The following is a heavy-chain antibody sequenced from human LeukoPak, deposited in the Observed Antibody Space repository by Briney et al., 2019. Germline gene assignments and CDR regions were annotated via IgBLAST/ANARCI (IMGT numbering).Heavy chain of an antibody. CDR3: AKKRTVVTENYFDY. Sequence: GGSLRLSCAASGFTFSSYSMTWVRQAPGKGLEWVSSISSSSSYIYYADSVKGRFTISRDNSKNTLYLQMNSLRAEDTAVYYCAKKRTVVTENYFDYWGQGTLVTVSS. CDR1: GFTFSSYS. D-gene: IGHD4-23*01. J-gene: IGHJ4*02. V-gene: IGHV3-21*04. CDR2: ISSSSSYI.